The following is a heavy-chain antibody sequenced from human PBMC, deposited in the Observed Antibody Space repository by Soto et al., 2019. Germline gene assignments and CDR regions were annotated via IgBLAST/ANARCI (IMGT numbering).Heavy chain of an antibody. CDR3: ARDPTVTTPFFDY. J-gene: IGHJ4*02. D-gene: IGHD4-17*01. CDR2: ISYDGSNK. Sequence: QVQLVESGGGVVQPGRSLRLSCAASGFTFSSYAMHWVRQAPGKGLEWVAVISYDGSNKYYADSVKGRFTISRDNSKNTLYLQMNRLRAEDTAVYYCARDPTVTTPFFDYWGQGTLVTVSS. CDR1: GFTFSSYA. V-gene: IGHV3-30-3*01.